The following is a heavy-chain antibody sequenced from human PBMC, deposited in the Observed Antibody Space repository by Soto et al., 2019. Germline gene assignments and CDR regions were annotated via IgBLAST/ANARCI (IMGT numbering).Heavy chain of an antibody. CDR2: INGNTGST. J-gene: IGHJ4*02. CDR1: GNFCSKYG. Sequence: QVRLVQSGAEVKKPGASVKVSCKTPGNFCSKYGISWVRQAPGQGLEWMGWINGNTGSTNYAQKFRGRVTMTTDTSTGMVYMELSSLTSDDTAIYYCGRDGDQWDQRYLDYWGQGTLVSV. D-gene: IGHD1-26*01. V-gene: IGHV1-18*01. CDR3: GRDGDQWDQRYLDY.